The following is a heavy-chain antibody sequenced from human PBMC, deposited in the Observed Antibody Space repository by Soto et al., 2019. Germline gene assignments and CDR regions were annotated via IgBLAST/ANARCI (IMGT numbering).Heavy chain of an antibody. J-gene: IGHJ6*02. Sequence: QVQLQESGPGLVKPSQTLSLTCTVSGGSISSGDYYWSWIRQPPGKGLEWIGYIYYSGSTYYNPSLKSRVTISVDTSKNQFSLKLSSVTAADTAVYYCAREEICISTSCPGGMDVWGQGTTVTVSS. CDR3: AREEICISTSCPGGMDV. CDR1: GGSISSGDYY. CDR2: IYYSGST. V-gene: IGHV4-30-4*01. D-gene: IGHD2-2*01.